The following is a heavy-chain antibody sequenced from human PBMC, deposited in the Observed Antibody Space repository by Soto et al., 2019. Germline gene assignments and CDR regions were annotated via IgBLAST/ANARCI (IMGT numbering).Heavy chain of an antibody. CDR1: GGTFSSYT. CDR2: IIPILGIA. D-gene: IGHD6-19*01. J-gene: IGHJ4*02. CDR3: ARDYGSGWYYFDY. Sequence: QVQLVQSGAEVKKPGSSVKVSCKASGGTFSSYTISWVRQAPGQGLEWMGRIIPILGIANYGQKFQGRVTITADKSTSTAYMELSSLRSEDTAVYYCARDYGSGWYYFDYWGQGTLVTVSS. V-gene: IGHV1-69*08.